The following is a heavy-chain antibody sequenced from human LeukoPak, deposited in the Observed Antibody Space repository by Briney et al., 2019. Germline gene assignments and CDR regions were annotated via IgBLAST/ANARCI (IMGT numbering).Heavy chain of an antibody. CDR2: MYYSGST. CDR3: ARTPFSVDTAIF. V-gene: IGHV4-39*01. D-gene: IGHD5-18*01. CDR1: GGSISSDSYY. J-gene: IGHJ4*02. Sequence: PSETLSLTCTVSGGSISSDSYYWSWIRQPPGKGLEWIGDMYYSGSTYYNPSLKSRVTISIDTSKNQFFLRLSSVIVADTAVYYCARTPFSVDTAIFWGQGTLVIVSS.